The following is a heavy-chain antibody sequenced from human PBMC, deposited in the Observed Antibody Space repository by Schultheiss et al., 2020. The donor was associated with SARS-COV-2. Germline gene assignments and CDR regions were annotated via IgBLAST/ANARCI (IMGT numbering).Heavy chain of an antibody. Sequence: ASVKVSCKASGYTFTGYYMHWVRQAPGQGLEWMGWINPNSGGTNYAQKFQGRVTMTRDTSISTAYMELSRLRSDDTAVYYCARRVRGGFVSDHNYFIDVWGKGTTVTVSS. CDR1: GYTFTGYY. D-gene: IGHD5-24*01. CDR3: ARRVRGGFVSDHNYFIDV. J-gene: IGHJ6*03. V-gene: IGHV1-2*02. CDR2: INPNSGGT.